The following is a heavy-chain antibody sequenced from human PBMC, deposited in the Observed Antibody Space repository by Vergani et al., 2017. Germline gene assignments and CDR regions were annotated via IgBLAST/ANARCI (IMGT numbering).Heavy chain of an antibody. CDR3: AIDRGYSSSWYGWFDP. V-gene: IGHV1-69*13. CDR1: GGTFSSYA. J-gene: IGHJ5*02. D-gene: IGHD6-13*01. Sequence: QVQLVQSGAEVKKPGSSVKVSCKASGGTFSSYAISWVRQAPGQGLEWMGRIIPIFGTANDAQKFQGRVTITADESTSTAYMELSSLRSEDTAVYYCAIDRGYSSSWYGWFDPWGQGTLVTVSS. CDR2: IIPIFGTA.